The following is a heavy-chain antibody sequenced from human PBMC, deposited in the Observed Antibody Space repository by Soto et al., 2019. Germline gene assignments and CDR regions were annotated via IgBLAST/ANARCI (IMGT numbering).Heavy chain of an antibody. Sequence: GGSLRLSCVASGFTFSRYGMHWVRQAPGKGLEWVAVIWNDGSKQVYDDSVKGRFTISRDNSKNTLYLEMDSLRGEDTSVYYCARDDDYEANAIDLWGQGTLVTVSS. J-gene: IGHJ5*02. CDR1: GFTFSRYG. CDR3: ARDDDYEANAIDL. D-gene: IGHD4-17*01. CDR2: IWNDGSKQ. V-gene: IGHV3-33*01.